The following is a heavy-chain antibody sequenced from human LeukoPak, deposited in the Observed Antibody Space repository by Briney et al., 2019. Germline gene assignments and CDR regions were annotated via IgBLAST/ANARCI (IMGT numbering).Heavy chain of an antibody. CDR3: ARLGPASSGWPESFDY. Sequence: GGSLRLSCAASGFTFNSYWMNWVRQAPGKGLEWVANIKRDGSEKYYVDSVKGRFTISRDNTKNSLDLQMNSLRVEDTAVYYCARLGPASSGWPESFDYWGQGTLVTVSS. CDR2: IKRDGSEK. D-gene: IGHD6-19*01. V-gene: IGHV3-7*03. CDR1: GFTFNSYW. J-gene: IGHJ4*02.